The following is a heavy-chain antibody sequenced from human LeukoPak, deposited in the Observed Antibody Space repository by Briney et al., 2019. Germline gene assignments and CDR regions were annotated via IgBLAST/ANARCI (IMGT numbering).Heavy chain of an antibody. CDR3: ARDGRGYSYGYSFGWFDP. D-gene: IGHD5-18*01. Sequence: PSETLSLTCTVSGGSISSYYWSWIRQPPGKGLEWIGYIYYSGSTNYNPSLKSRVTISVDTSKNQFSLKLSSVTAADTAVYYCARDGRGYSYGYSFGWFDPWGQGTLVTVSS. J-gene: IGHJ5*02. CDR2: IYYSGST. V-gene: IGHV4-59*01. CDR1: GGSISSYY.